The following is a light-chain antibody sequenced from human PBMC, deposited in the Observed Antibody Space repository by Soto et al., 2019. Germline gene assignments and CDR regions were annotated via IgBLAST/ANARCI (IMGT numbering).Light chain of an antibody. CDR3: QQFSSYPLT. CDR2: DAS. V-gene: IGKV3-20*01. J-gene: IGKJ4*01. CDR1: QTVRNNY. Sequence: EIVLTQSPGTLSLSPGERATLSCRGSQTVRNNYLAWYQQKTGQAPRLLIYDASSRATGIPDRLSGGGSGTDLTLTISSLEPEDFAVYYCQQFSSYPLTCGGGTKVDIK.